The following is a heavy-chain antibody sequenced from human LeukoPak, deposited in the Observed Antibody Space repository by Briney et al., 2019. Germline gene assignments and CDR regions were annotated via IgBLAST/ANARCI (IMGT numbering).Heavy chain of an antibody. V-gene: IGHV3-48*01. J-gene: IGHJ4*02. Sequence: GGSLRLSCAASGFTFSSYSMNWVRQAPGKGLEWVSYISSSSSTIYYADSVKGRFTISRDNAKNSLYLQMNSLRAEDTAVYYCARAGRSGYYYSSFDYWGQGTLVTVSS. CDR1: GFTFSSYS. CDR2: ISSSSSTI. D-gene: IGHD3-22*01. CDR3: ARAGRSGYYYSSFDY.